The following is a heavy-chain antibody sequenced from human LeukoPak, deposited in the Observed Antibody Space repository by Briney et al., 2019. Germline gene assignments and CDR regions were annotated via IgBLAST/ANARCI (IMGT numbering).Heavy chain of an antibody. J-gene: IGHJ4*02. V-gene: IGHV3-23*01. Sequence: GGSLRLSCAASGFTFSSYAMSWVRQAPGKGLEWVSAISGSGGSTYYADSVKGQFTISRDNSKNTLYLQMNSLRAEDTAVYYCAKPKPYYGSGDSGDYWGQGTLVTVSS. D-gene: IGHD3-10*01. CDR2: ISGSGGST. CDR1: GFTFSSYA. CDR3: AKPKPYYGSGDSGDY.